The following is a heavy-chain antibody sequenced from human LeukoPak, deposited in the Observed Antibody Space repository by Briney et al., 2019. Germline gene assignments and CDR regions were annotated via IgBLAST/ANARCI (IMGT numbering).Heavy chain of an antibody. CDR2: ISYSGGT. Sequence: PSETLSLTCTVSTGSISSSSYYWSWIRQPPGKGLEWIGYISYSGGTNYNPSLKSRVTISVDTSKNQFSLNLSSVTAADTAVYYCARGALAVTDFDYWGQGTLVTVSS. CDR3: ARGALAVTDFDY. V-gene: IGHV4-61*01. J-gene: IGHJ4*02. D-gene: IGHD4-11*01. CDR1: TGSISSSSYY.